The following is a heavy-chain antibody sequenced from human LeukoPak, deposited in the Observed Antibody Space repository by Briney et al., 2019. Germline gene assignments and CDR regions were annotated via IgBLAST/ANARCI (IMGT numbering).Heavy chain of an antibody. CDR2: ISPGSGSA. CDR1: GYTFTSYY. Sequence: GASVKVSCKASGYTFTSYYMHWVRQAPGQGLEWMGVISPGSGSANCAQRFQGRVTMTRDTSTTTVYMELSSLISEDTAVYYCAREGDCSGGSCYSMRYYFDYWGQGTLVPVSS. D-gene: IGHD2-15*01. CDR3: AREGDCSGGSCYSMRYYFDY. V-gene: IGHV1-46*01. J-gene: IGHJ4*02.